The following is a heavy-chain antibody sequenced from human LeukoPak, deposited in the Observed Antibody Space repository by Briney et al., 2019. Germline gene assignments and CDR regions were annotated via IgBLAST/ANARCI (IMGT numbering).Heavy chain of an antibody. J-gene: IGHJ6*03. V-gene: IGHV3-53*01. CDR3: ASGSGSYRTPYYYMDV. CDR1: GFTVSSNY. Sequence: GGSLTLSCAASGFTVSSNYMSWVRQAPGKGLEWVSVIYSGGSTYYADSVKGRFTISRDNSKNTLYLQMNSLRAEDTAVYYCASGSGSYRTPYYYMDVWGTGTTVTVSS. D-gene: IGHD3-10*01. CDR2: IYSGGST.